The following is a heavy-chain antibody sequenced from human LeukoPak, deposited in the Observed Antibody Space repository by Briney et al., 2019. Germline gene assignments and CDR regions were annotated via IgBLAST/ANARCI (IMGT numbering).Heavy chain of an antibody. Sequence: HPGGSLRLSCAASGWMHWVRQAPGKGLVWVSGINHDGTGTYYADSVKGRFTISRDNAKNTLYLQMNSLSADDTAVYYCARDLSYYDILTGYVSEDAFDIWGQGTMVTVSS. CDR2: INHDGTGT. D-gene: IGHD3-9*01. J-gene: IGHJ3*02. V-gene: IGHV3-74*01. CDR3: ARDLSYYDILTGYVSEDAFDI. CDR1: GW.